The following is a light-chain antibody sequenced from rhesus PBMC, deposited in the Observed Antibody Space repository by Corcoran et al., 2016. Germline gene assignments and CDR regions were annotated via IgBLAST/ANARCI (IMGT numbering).Light chain of an antibody. CDR3: QHYYGTPWT. J-gene: IGKJ1*01. Sequence: DIQMTQSPSALSASVGDRVTISCRASQNIYSNLAWYQQKPGKAPKLLIYAASSLQTGIPFRFSGSGSGTDVTLTISSLQPEDSAAYYCQHYYGTPWTFGQGTKVDI. V-gene: IGKV1S8*01. CDR2: AAS. CDR1: QNIYSN.